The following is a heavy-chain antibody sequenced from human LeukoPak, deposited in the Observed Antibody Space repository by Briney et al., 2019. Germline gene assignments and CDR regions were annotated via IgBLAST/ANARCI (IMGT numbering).Heavy chain of an antibody. CDR1: GYSISSGYY. D-gene: IGHD3-3*01. CDR2: IYHSGST. V-gene: IGHV4-38-2*01. CDR3: AIPYYDFWSGYSLGPFDP. Sequence: SETLSLTCAVSGYSISSGYYWGWIRQPPGNGLEWIVSIYHSGSTYYNPSLKSRVTISVDTSKNQFSLKLSSVTAADTAVYYCAIPYYDFWSGYSLGPFDPWGQGTLVTVSS. J-gene: IGHJ5*02.